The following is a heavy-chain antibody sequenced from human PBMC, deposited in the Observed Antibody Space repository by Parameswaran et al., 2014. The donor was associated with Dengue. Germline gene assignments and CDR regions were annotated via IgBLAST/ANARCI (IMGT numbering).Heavy chain of an antibody. CDR2: INPNSGGT. Sequence: WVRQAPGQGLEWMGWINPNSGGTNYAQKFQGRVTMTRDTSISTAYMELSRLRSDDTAVYYCARALDSSSWPGFDYWGQGTLV. D-gene: IGHD6-13*01. V-gene: IGHV1-2*02. CDR3: ARALDSSSWPGFDY. J-gene: IGHJ4*02.